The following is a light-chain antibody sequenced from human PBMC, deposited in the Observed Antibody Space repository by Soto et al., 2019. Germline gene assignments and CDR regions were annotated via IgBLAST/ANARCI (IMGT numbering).Light chain of an antibody. CDR3: HQYNSFPT. CDR1: QSISSW. V-gene: IGKV1-5*03. Sequence: DIQMTQSPSTLSASVGDRVTITCRASQSISSWLAWYQQKPVKSPKLLIYKASSLESGVPSRFSGSGSGTEFTITISSLQPDDFATYYCHQYNSFPTFGQGTKVEIK. CDR2: KAS. J-gene: IGKJ1*01.